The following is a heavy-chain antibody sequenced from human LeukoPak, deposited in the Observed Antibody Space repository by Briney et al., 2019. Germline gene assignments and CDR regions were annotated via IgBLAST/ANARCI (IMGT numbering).Heavy chain of an antibody. CDR1: GYPFSHYG. J-gene: IGHJ6*02. CDR3: ARLYQLPNFYYYGMDV. Sequence: APVKVFCKASGYPFSHYGISWVRQAPGQGVGWMGWVSGYNGNTDHAQKLQGRLTMTTDTSTATAYMELRSLRSDDTAVYYCARLYQLPNFYYYGMDVWGQGTTVTVSS. D-gene: IGHD2-2*01. CDR2: VSGYNGNT. V-gene: IGHV1-18*01.